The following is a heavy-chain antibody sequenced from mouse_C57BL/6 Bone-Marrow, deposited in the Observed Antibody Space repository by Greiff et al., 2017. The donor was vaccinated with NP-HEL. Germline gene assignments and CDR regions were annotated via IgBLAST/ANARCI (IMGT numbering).Heavy chain of an antibody. J-gene: IGHJ1*03. CDR1: GYTFTSYT. D-gene: IGHD2-2*01. CDR2: INPSSGYT. V-gene: IGHV1-4*01. CDR3: ARGEVTTYFDV. Sequence: VQLQQSGAELARPGASVKMSCKASGYTFTSYTMHWVKQRPGQGLEWIGYINPSSGYTKYNQKFKDKATLTADKSSSTAYMQLSSLTSEDSAVYYCARGEVTTYFDVWGTGTTVTVSS.